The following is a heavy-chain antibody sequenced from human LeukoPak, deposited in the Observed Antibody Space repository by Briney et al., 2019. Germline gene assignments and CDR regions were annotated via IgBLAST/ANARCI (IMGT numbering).Heavy chain of an antibody. CDR1: GYTFTSYD. CDR2: MNPNSGNT. Sequence: GASVKVSCKASGYTFTSYDINWVRQATGQGLEWMGWMNPNSGNTGYAQKFQGRVTMTRNTSISTAYMELSSLRSEDTAVYYCARGPYIVATIFADYYYYYMDVWGKGTTVTISS. J-gene: IGHJ6*03. D-gene: IGHD5-12*01. CDR3: ARGPYIVATIFADYYYYYMDV. V-gene: IGHV1-8*01.